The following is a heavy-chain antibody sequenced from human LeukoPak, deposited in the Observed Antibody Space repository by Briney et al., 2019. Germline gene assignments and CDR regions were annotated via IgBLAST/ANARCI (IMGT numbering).Heavy chain of an antibody. V-gene: IGHV3-74*01. CDR1: GFTFSSYW. J-gene: IGHJ4*02. D-gene: IGHD5-12*01. CDR3: ARESKYSGYPFDY. CDR2: ANSDGSGT. Sequence: PGGSLRLSCAASGFTFSSYWMHWVRHAPGKGLVWVSRANSDGSGTTYADSVKGRFTISRDNAKNTLYLQMNSLRAEDTAVYYCARESKYSGYPFDYWGQGTLVTVSS.